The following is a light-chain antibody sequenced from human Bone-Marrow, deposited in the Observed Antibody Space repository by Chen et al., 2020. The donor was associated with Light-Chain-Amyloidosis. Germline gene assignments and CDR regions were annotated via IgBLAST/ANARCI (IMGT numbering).Light chain of an antibody. CDR2: GKN. Sequence: SSELTQDPAVSVALGPTVRITCQGDSLRSYYASWYQQKPGQAPVLVIYGKNNRPSGIPDRFSGSRSGNTASLTITGAQAEDEADYYCNSRDSSNNQVVFGGGTKLTVL. J-gene: IGLJ2*01. V-gene: IGLV3-19*01. CDR1: SLRSYY. CDR3: NSRDSSNNQVV.